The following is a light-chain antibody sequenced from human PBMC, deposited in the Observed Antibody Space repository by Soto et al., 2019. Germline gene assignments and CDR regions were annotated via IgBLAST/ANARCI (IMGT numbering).Light chain of an antibody. J-gene: IGLJ2*01. Sequence: QSALAQPASVSGSPGQSISISCTGDTLGVSDFTYVSWYQQHPGRAPRLISYEVSYRPSGISNRFSSSKSDNSATLTISGLPPEDEEDYYCSSVSISKTPWLVGGGTKVTVL. CDR2: EVS. CDR1: TLGVSDFTY. V-gene: IGLV2-14*01. CDR3: SSVSISKTPWL.